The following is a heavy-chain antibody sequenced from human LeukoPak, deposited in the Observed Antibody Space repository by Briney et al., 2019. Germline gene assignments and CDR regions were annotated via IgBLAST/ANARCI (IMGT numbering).Heavy chain of an antibody. D-gene: IGHD3-10*01. V-gene: IGHV3-53*01. CDR1: GFTVSNNY. CDR3: VRGSSKFGL. Sequence: GGSLRLSCAASGFTVSNNYMSWVRQAPGKGLEWVSVIYSGGNTYYIDSVKGRFTISRDNSKNTVYLQVNSLRVEDTAVYYCVRGSSKFGLWGQGTLVTVSS. CDR2: IYSGGNT. J-gene: IGHJ4*02.